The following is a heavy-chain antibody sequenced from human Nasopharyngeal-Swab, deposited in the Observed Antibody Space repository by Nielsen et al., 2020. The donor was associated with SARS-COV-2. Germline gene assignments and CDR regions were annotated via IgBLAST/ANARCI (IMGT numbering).Heavy chain of an antibody. V-gene: IGHV3-23*01. J-gene: IGHJ4*02. CDR1: GFTFSSYA. CDR3: AKDRHHSTMIVVVTYYFDY. D-gene: IGHD3-22*01. CDR2: ISGSGGST. Sequence: GGSLRLSCAASGFTFSSYAMSWVRQAPGKGLEWVSAISGSGGSTYYADSVKGRFTISRDNSKNTLYLQMNSLRAEDTAVYYCAKDRHHSTMIVVVTYYFDYWGQGTLVTVSS.